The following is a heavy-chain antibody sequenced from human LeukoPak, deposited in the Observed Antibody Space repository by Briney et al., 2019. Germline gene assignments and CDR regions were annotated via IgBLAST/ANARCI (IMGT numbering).Heavy chain of an antibody. D-gene: IGHD6-6*01. J-gene: IGHJ6*03. CDR2: IYHSGST. V-gene: IGHV4-4*02. CDR3: ARHSSSSSWTHYYYYYYMDV. CDR1: GGSISSSNW. Sequence: PSGTLSLTCAVSGGSISSSNWWSWVRQPPGKGLEWIGEIYHSGSTNYNPSLKSRVTISVDKSKNQFSLKLSSVTAADTAVYYCARHSSSSSWTHYYYYYYMDVWGKGTTVTVSS.